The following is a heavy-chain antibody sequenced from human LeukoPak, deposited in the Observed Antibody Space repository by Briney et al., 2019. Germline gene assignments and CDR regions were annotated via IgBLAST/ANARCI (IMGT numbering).Heavy chain of an antibody. D-gene: IGHD6-19*01. J-gene: IGHJ4*02. V-gene: IGHV3-23*01. CDR2: TVAGYSET. CDR1: GFTISGHA. CDR3: APTRYSSGWPFDY. Sequence: PGGSLRLSCVASGFTISGHAMSWVRQAPAKGLEWVSITVAGYSETHYADSVKGRFTISRDNSKNTLYLQMNSLRAEDTAVYYCAPTRYSSGWPFDYWGQGTLVTVSS.